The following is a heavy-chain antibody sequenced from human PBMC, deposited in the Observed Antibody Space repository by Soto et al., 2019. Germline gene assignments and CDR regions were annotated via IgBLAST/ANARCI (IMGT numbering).Heavy chain of an antibody. Sequence: QVQLQESGPGLVKPSQTLSLTCTVSGGSISSVDYYWSWIRQPPGKGLEWIGYIYYSGSTYYNPSLKSRVTISVDTSKNQFALKLSSVTAADTAVYYCVGEGGYSYGTDYWGQGTLVTVSS. D-gene: IGHD5-18*01. CDR2: IYYSGST. V-gene: IGHV4-30-4*01. CDR3: VGEGGYSYGTDY. CDR1: GGSISSVDYY. J-gene: IGHJ4*02.